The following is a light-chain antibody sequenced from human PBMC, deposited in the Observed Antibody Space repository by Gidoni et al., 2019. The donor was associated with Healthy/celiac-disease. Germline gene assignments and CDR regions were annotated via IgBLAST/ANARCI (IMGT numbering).Light chain of an antibody. CDR1: QSVSSSY. Sequence: EIVLTPSPGTLSLSPGERATLSCRASQSVSSSYLAWYQQKPVQAPRLLIYGASSRATGIPDRFSGSGSGTDFTLTISRLEPEDFAVYYCQQYGSSPKTFGQGTKLEIK. CDR3: QQYGSSPKT. J-gene: IGKJ2*01. V-gene: IGKV3-20*01. CDR2: GAS.